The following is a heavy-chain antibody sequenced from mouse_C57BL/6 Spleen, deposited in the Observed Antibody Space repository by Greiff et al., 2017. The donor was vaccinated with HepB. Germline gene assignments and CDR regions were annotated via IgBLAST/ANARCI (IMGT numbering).Heavy chain of an antibody. CDR1: GYTFTSYW. D-gene: IGHD2-5*01. CDR2: IDPSDSET. CDR3: ACYSNYGFAY. V-gene: IGHV1-52*01. Sequence: QVHVKQPGAELVRPGSSVKLSCKASGYTFTSYWMHWVKQRPIQGLEWIGNIDPSDSETHYNQKFKDKATLTVDKSSSTAYMQLSSLTSEDSAVYYCACYSNYGFAYWGQGTLVTVSA. J-gene: IGHJ3*01.